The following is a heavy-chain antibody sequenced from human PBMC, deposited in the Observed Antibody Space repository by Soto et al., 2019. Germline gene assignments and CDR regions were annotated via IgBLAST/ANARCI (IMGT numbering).Heavy chain of an antibody. CDR1: GYSFTSYW. Sequence: GESLKISCKGSGYSFTSYWIGCVRQMPGKGLEWMGIIYPGDSDTRYSPSFQGQVTISADKSISTAYMQWSSLKASDTAMYYCARRGRGIAVAHLDFDYWGGGTMVTVSS. CDR2: IYPGDSDT. J-gene: IGHJ4*02. CDR3: ARRGRGIAVAHLDFDY. D-gene: IGHD6-19*01. V-gene: IGHV5-51*01.